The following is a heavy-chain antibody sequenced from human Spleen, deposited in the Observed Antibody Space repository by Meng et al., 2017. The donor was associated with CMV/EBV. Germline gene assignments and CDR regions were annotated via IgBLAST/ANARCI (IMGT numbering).Heavy chain of an antibody. Sequence: GPGVVTPPTTLPLLCSVSWGSISSGDSYWSCTRQPSGKGLEWIGYIYYSGSTYYNPSLQSRVTISVDTSKNQFSLNLSSVTAADTAVYYCARLGYRGVTTPFDYWGQGTLVTVSS. CDR3: ARLGYRGVTTPFDY. CDR2: IYYSGST. J-gene: IGHJ4*02. CDR1: WGSISSGDSY. D-gene: IGHD4-17*01. V-gene: IGHV4-30-4*08.